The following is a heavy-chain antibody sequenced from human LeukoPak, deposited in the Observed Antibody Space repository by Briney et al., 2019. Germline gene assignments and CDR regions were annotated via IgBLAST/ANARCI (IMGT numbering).Heavy chain of an antibody. CDR2: IIPIFGTT. J-gene: IGHJ5*02. Sequence: SVKVSCKASGGTFSNYAFSWLRQAPGQGLEWMGRIIPIFGTTNYAQKFQGRATITTDESTGTAHMELSSLTSADTAVYYCARDNSNDYAPSRFDPWGQGTLVTVPS. CDR3: ARDNSNDYAPSRFDP. V-gene: IGHV1-69*05. D-gene: IGHD3-16*01. CDR1: GGTFSNYA.